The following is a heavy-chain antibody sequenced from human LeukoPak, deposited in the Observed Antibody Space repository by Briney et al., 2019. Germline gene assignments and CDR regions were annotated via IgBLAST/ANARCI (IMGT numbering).Heavy chain of an antibody. J-gene: IGHJ4*02. CDR2: ISISSGDT. CDR1: GFTFSNYH. D-gene: IGHD1-20*01. CDR3: ARGDYNWNQGYFDY. Sequence: ASLSVSCKTSGFTFSNYHITWVRQAPGQGLEWMGWISISSGDTNYAQNVQGRVTMTTDTATSTAYMELTNLRSDDTAIYYCARGDYNWNQGYFDYWGRATLVTLSS. V-gene: IGHV1-18*01.